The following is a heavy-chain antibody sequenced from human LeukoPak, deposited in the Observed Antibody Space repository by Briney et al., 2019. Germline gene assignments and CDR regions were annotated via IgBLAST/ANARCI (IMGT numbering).Heavy chain of an antibody. Sequence: ASVKVSCKASGYTFTSYGISWVRQAPGQGLEWMGWISAYNGNTNYAQKLQGRVTMTTDTSTSTAYMELRSLRSDDTAVYYCAKARYSGYDHYYFDYWGQGTLVTVTS. D-gene: IGHD5-12*01. V-gene: IGHV1-18*01. CDR3: AKARYSGYDHYYFDY. J-gene: IGHJ4*02. CDR1: GYTFTSYG. CDR2: ISAYNGNT.